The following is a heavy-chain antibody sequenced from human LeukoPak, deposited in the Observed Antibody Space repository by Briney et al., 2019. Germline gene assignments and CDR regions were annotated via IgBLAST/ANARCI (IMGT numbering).Heavy chain of an antibody. D-gene: IGHD2-15*01. J-gene: IGHJ3*02. Sequence: SETLSLTCTVSGGSISSYYWSWIRQPPGKGLEWIGYIHYSGSTNYNPSLKSRVTISVDTSKNQFSLKLSSVTAADTAVYYCARSPVTGYCSGGSCYSDPHAFDIWGQGTMVTVSS. V-gene: IGHV4-59*01. CDR1: GGSISSYY. CDR2: IHYSGST. CDR3: ARSPVTGYCSGGSCYSDPHAFDI.